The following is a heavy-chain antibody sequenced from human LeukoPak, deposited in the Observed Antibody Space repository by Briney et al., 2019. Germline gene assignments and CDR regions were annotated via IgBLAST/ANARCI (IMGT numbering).Heavy chain of an antibody. V-gene: IGHV4-4*07. CDR2: IYTSGST. CDR3: ARGPYSSGWYEEYYFDY. CDR1: GGSISSYY. Sequence: SETLSLTCTVSGGSISSYYWSWIRQPAGKGLEWIGRIYTSGSTNHNPSLKSRVTMSVDTSKNQFSLKLSSVTAADTAVYYCARGPYSSGWYEEYYFDYWGQGTLVTVSS. J-gene: IGHJ4*02. D-gene: IGHD6-19*01.